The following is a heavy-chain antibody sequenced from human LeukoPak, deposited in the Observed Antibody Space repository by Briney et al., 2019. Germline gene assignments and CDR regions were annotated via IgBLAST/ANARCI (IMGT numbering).Heavy chain of an antibody. CDR2: FDPEDGET. D-gene: IGHD2-21*01. CDR3: ATVGWPVVVPHRSWARTKNWFDP. Sequence: ASVKVSCKVSGYTLTELSMHWVRQAPGKGLEWMGGFDPEDGETIYAQKFQGRVTMTEDTSTDTAYMEPSSLRSEDTAVYYCATVGWPVVVPHRSWARTKNWFDPWGQGTLVTVSS. CDR1: GYTLTELS. J-gene: IGHJ5*02. V-gene: IGHV1-24*01.